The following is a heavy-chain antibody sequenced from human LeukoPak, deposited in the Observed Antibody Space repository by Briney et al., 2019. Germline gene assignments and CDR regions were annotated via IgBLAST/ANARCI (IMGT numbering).Heavy chain of an antibody. D-gene: IGHD3-10*01. CDR1: GGSISTYY. CDR3: ARGSVRGEFDP. Sequence: SETLSLTCTLSGGSISTYYWSWVRQPPGKGLEWIGYIYYTGSTDYIPSLKSRVTMSVDTSKNQFSLKLSSVTAADTAVYSCARGSVRGEFDPWGQGTLVTVSS. V-gene: IGHV4-59*01. CDR2: IYYTGST. J-gene: IGHJ5*02.